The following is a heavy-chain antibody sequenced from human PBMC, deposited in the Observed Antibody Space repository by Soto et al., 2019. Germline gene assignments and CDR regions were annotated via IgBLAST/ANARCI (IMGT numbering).Heavy chain of an antibody. D-gene: IGHD2-2*02. V-gene: IGHV3-30*18. CDR3: AKDLEYCSSTSCYTLLDY. CDR1: GFTFSSYG. CDR2: ISYDGSNK. Sequence: GGSLRLSCAASGFTFSSYGMHWVRQAPGKGLEWVAVISYDGSNKYYADSVKGRFTISRDNSKNTLYLQMNSLRAEDTAVYYCAKDLEYCSSTSCYTLLDYWGQGTLVTVSS. J-gene: IGHJ4*02.